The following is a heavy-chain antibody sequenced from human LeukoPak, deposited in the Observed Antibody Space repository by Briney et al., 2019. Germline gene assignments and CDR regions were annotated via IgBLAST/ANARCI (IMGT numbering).Heavy chain of an antibody. D-gene: IGHD4-11*01. CDR2: IYTSGST. J-gene: IGHJ5*02. V-gene: IGHV4-4*07. CDR3: ARATTVVFDP. CDR1: GYSISSGYY. Sequence: PSETLSLTCAVSGYSISSGYYWSWIRQPAGKGLEWIGRIYTSGSTNYNPSLKSRVTMSVDTSKNQFSLKLSSVTAADTAVYYCARATTVVFDPWGQGTLVTVSS.